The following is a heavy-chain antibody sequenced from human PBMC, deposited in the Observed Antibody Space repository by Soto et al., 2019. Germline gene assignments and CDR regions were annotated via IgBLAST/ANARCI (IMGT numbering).Heavy chain of an antibody. D-gene: IGHD3-10*01. CDR2: IYSSGSA. CDR1: GDSVNNYY. V-gene: IGHV4-4*07. J-gene: IGHJ4*02. Sequence: VRLQESGPGLLKPSETLSLTCRSSGDSVNNYYWSWIRQPAGKGLEWMGRIYSSGSANYNHSLKARGTMSVDTSKNQVFLSVTTVTAADTAVYFCARGGTRSGDLPTYWGQGIQVIVSS. CDR3: ARGGTRSGDLPTY.